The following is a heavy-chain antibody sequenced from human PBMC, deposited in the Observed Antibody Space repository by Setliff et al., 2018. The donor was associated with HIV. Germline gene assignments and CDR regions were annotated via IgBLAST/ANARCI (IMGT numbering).Heavy chain of an antibody. CDR1: GFLFHTYW. J-gene: IGHJ4*02. V-gene: IGHV3-21*01. D-gene: IGHD2-15*01. CDR2: ISSSSSYT. CDR3: ASEYCIGSGCPQTADY. Sequence: GGSLRLSCAASGFLFHTYWMSWVRQAPGKGLEWVSYISSSSSYTHYADSVKGRFTISRDNAKNSLYLQMNSLRAEDTAVYYCASEYCIGSGCPQTADYWGQGTLVTVSS.